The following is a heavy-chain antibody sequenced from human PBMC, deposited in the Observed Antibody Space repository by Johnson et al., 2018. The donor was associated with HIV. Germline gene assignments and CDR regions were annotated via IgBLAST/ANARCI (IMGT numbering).Heavy chain of an antibody. CDR3: ASTSSGWFYAFDI. Sequence: QVQLVESGGGVVQPGRSLRLSCAASGFTFSSYGMHWVRQAPGKGLEWVAVIWYDGSNKYYADSVKGRFTISRDNSKNTLYLQMKSLRAEDTAVYYCASTSSGWFYAFDIWGQGTMVTVSS. D-gene: IGHD6-19*01. J-gene: IGHJ3*02. CDR2: IWYDGSNK. V-gene: IGHV3-30*19. CDR1: GFTFSSYG.